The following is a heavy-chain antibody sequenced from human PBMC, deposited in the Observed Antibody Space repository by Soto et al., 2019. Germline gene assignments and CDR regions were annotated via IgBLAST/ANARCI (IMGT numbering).Heavy chain of an antibody. J-gene: IGHJ4*02. CDR3: ARDRDDYGSGNYYIRLDF. CDR1: GGIFSTYD. CDR2: IIPLFGTP. Sequence: QVQLVQSGAEVKKPGSSVKVSCTASGGIFSTYDISWLRQAPGQGLEWMGGIIPLFGTPNYALRLQGGVTITADESTSTAYMELSRLRSEYAAVYYCARDRDDYGSGNYYIRLDFWGQGTLVTVSS. D-gene: IGHD3-10*01. V-gene: IGHV1-69*01.